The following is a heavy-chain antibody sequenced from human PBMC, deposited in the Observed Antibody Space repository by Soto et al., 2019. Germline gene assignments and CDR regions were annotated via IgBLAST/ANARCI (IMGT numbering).Heavy chain of an antibody. Sequence: TSETLSLTCTVSGGSISSGGYYWSWIRQHPGKGLEWVGYIYYSGSTYYTPSLQSRVTISIDTSKNQYSLKLSSVTAADTAGYYCAAEGSGTLFGFDIWGQGTMVTVSS. D-gene: IGHD3-3*01. J-gene: IGHJ3*02. CDR1: GGSISSGGYY. CDR2: IYYSGST. CDR3: AAEGSGTLFGFDI. V-gene: IGHV4-31*03.